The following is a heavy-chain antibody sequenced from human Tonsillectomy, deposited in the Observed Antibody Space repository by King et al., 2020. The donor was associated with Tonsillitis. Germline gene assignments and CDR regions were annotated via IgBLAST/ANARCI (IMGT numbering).Heavy chain of an antibody. J-gene: IGHJ6*02. CDR1: GYTFTSYA. D-gene: IGHD3-3*01. CDR2: ISGYNGNT. V-gene: IGHV1-18*04. Sequence: QLVQSGSEVKKPGASVKVSCKASGYTFTSYAIIWVRQAPGQGLEWMGWISGYNGNTNYAQKFQGRVTMTTDTSTSTAYMELRILRSDDTAVYYCAGKEGTYYDFWSGSYSGDGMDVWGQGTTVTVSS. CDR3: AGKEGTYYDFWSGSYSGDGMDV.